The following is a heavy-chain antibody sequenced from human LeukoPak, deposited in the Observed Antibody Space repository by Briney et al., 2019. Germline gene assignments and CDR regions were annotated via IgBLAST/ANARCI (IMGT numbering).Heavy chain of an antibody. Sequence: ASVEVSCKASGYTFPGYYMHWVRQAPGQALEWMAWMNPNSGGTNYAQKFQGRVIMTRDTSISTAYMELSRLRSDDTAVYYCARQAGSGSYGYFDYWGQGTLVTVSS. V-gene: IGHV1-2*02. CDR3: ARQAGSGSYGYFDY. CDR2: MNPNSGGT. J-gene: IGHJ4*02. D-gene: IGHD1-26*01. CDR1: GYTFPGYY.